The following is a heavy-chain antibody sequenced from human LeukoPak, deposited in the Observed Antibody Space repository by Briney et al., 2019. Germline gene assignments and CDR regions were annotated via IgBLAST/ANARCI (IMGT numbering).Heavy chain of an antibody. Sequence: GGSLRLSCAASGCTFSNYSMTWVRQAPGKGLEWVSSISGSDTSTYYADSVKGRFTISRDNSKNTLELQMDSLRAEDTAVYYCTKARSASSSSCYNYWGQGILVTVSS. CDR2: ISGSDTST. D-gene: IGHD2-2*02. CDR1: GCTFSNYS. J-gene: IGHJ4*02. V-gene: IGHV3-23*01. CDR3: TKARSASSSSCYNY.